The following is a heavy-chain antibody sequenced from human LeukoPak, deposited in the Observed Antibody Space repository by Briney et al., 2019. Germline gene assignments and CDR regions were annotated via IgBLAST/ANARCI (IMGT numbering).Heavy chain of an antibody. CDR3: ARGQQQRNYYYYYMDV. J-gene: IGHJ6*03. D-gene: IGHD6-13*01. CDR2: IYTSGST. CDR1: GGFINSGSYY. V-gene: IGHV4-61*02. Sequence: SETLSLTCTVSGGFINSGSYYWSWIRQPAGKGLEWIGRIYTSGSTNYNPSLKSRVTMSVDTSKNQFSLKLSSVTAADTAVYYCARGQQQRNYYYYYMDVWGKGTTVTISS.